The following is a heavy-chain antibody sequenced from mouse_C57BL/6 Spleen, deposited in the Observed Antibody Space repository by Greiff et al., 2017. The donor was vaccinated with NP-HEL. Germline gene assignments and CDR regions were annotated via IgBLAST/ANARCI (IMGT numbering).Heavy chain of an antibody. CDR2: IDPSDSYT. Sequence: VQLQQPGAELVKPGASVKLSCKASGYTFTSYWMQWVKQRPGQGLEWIGEIDPSDSYTNYNQKFKGKATLTVDTSSSTAYMPLSSLTSEDSAVYYCARRREGDYGYFDVWGTGTTVTVSS. CDR1: GYTFTSYW. CDR3: ARRREGDYGYFDV. J-gene: IGHJ1*03. V-gene: IGHV1-50*01.